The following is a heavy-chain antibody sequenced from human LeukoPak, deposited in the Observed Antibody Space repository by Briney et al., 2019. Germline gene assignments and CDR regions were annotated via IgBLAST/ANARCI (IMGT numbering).Heavy chain of an antibody. V-gene: IGHV3-66*02. J-gene: IGHJ4*02. CDR3: AKDMRGDYPWGPYDY. D-gene: IGHD4-17*01. CDR1: GFTVSSNY. Sequence: GGSLRLSCAASGFTVSSNYMSWVRQAPGKGLEWVSVIYSGGSTYYADSVKGRFTISRDNSKNTLYLQMNSLRAEDTAVYYCAKDMRGDYPWGPYDYWGQGTLVTVPS. CDR2: IYSGGST.